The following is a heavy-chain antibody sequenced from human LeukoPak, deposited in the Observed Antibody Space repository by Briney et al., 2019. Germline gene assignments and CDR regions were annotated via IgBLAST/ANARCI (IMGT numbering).Heavy chain of an antibody. Sequence: ASVKVSCKASGGTFSSYAISWVRQAPGQGLEWMGGIIPIFGTANYAQKFQGRVTMTRDTSISTAYMELSRLRSDDTAVYYCARDSSLVSSGYDYWGQGTLVTVSS. D-gene: IGHD3-22*01. J-gene: IGHJ4*02. CDR3: ARDSSLVSSGYDY. CDR1: GGTFSSYA. V-gene: IGHV1-69*05. CDR2: IIPIFGTA.